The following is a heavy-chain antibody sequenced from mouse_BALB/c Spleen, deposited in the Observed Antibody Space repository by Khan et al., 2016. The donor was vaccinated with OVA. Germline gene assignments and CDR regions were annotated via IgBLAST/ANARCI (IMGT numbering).Heavy chain of an antibody. D-gene: IGHD4-1*01. CDR1: GYSITSDYA. V-gene: IGHV3-2*02. J-gene: IGHJ4*01. Sequence: EVQLVESGPGLVKPSQSLSLTCTVTGYSITSDYAWNWIRQFPGNKLEWLGYISFSGSTTYNPSLKSRVSITRGTSKDQFYVQLKAVTSEDTATYYCASELGRYYALDYWGQGTSVTVSS. CDR2: ISFSGST. CDR3: ASELGRYYALDY.